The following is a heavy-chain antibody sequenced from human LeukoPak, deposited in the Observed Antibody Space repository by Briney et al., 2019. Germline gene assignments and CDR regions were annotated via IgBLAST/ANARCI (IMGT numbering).Heavy chain of an antibody. D-gene: IGHD3-22*01. CDR2: ISYDGSNK. CDR3: ARNAHDSSGYSSNWFDR. V-gene: IGHV3-30*03. CDR1: GFTFSSYG. Sequence: GRSLRLSCAASGFTFSSYGMHWVRQAPGKGLEWVAVISYDGSNKYYADSVKGRFTISRDNSKNTLYLQMNSLRAEDTAVYYCARNAHDSSGYSSNWFDRWGQGTLVTVSS. J-gene: IGHJ5*02.